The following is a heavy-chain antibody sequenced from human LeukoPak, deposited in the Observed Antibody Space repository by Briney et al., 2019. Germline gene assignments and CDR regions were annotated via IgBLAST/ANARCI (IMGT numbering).Heavy chain of an antibody. V-gene: IGHV3-53*01. J-gene: IGHJ3*02. D-gene: IGHD4-17*01. Sequence: GGSLRLSCAASGFTVSSNYMSWVRQAPGKGLEWVSVIYSGGSTYYADSVKGRFTISRDNSKNTLYLQMNSLRAEDTAVYYCARVNEKYGDYAEGAFDIWGQGTMVTVSS. CDR1: GFTVSSNY. CDR2: IYSGGST. CDR3: ARVNEKYGDYAEGAFDI.